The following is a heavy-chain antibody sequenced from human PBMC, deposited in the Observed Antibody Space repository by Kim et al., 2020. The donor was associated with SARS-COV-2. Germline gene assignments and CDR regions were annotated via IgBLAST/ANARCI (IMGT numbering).Heavy chain of an antibody. D-gene: IGHD7-27*01. CDR3: ARDRDLTDYYYGMDV. J-gene: IGHJ6*02. Sequence: SQTLSLTCTVSGGSISSGGYYWSWIRQHPGKGLEWIGYIYYSGSTYYNPSLKSRVTISVDTSKNQFSLKLSSVTAADTAVYYCARDRDLTDYYYGMDVWGQGTTVTVSS. V-gene: IGHV4-31*03. CDR1: GGSISSGGYY. CDR2: IYYSGST.